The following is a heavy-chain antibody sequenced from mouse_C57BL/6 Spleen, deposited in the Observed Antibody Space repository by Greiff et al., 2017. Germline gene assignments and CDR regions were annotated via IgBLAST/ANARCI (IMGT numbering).Heavy chain of an antibody. D-gene: IGHD1-1*01. CDR1: GYTFTDYE. V-gene: IGHV1-15*01. CDR3: TRAVIYYYGPGLAMDY. Sequence: QVQLKQSGAELVRPGASVTLSCKASGYTFTDYEMHWVKQTPVHGLEWIGAIDPETGGTAYNQKFKGKAILTADKSSSTAYMELRSLTSEDSAVYYCTRAVIYYYGPGLAMDYWGQGTSVTVSS. J-gene: IGHJ4*01. CDR2: IDPETGGT.